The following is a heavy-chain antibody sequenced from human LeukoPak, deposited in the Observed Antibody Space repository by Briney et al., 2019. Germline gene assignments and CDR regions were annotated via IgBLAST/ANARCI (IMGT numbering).Heavy chain of an antibody. CDR2: IYYSEIT. J-gene: IGHJ4*02. CDR3: ARALSIAARLQTIFDY. Sequence: SETLSLTCTVTGDSISSSGNLWAWIRQPPGKGLEWIGNIYYSEITYSNPSLKSRLTISVDTSKNQFSLNLTSVTAADTAVYYCARALSIAARLQTIFDYWGQGTLVTVSS. V-gene: IGHV4-39*07. D-gene: IGHD6-6*01. CDR1: GDSISSSGNL.